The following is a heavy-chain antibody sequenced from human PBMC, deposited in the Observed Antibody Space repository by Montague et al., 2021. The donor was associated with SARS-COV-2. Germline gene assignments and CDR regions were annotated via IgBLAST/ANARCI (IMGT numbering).Heavy chain of an antibody. CDR1: GFTVSSNY. CDR3: ARDRRIVGALYYYYGMDV. D-gene: IGHD1-26*01. J-gene: IGHJ6*02. V-gene: IGHV3-53*01. Sequence: SLRLSCAASGFTVSSNYMSWVRQAPGKGLEWVSVIYGGGSTYYAXSVKGRFTISRDNSKNTLYLQMNSLRAEDTAVYYCARDRRIVGALYYYYGMDVWGQGTTVTVSS. CDR2: IYGGGST.